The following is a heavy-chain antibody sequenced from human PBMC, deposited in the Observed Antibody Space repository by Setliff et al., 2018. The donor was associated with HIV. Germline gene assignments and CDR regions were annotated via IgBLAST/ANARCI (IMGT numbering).Heavy chain of an antibody. CDR1: GVIFGDYG. CDR2: IRSKAYGGTT. Sequence: GGSLRLSCAASGVIFGDYGVNWVRQTPGKGLEWVGFIRSKAYGGTTEYAASVKGRFTISRDDSKSIAYLQMNSLKTEDTAVYYCTRDYYYDGSGYYGYWGQGTLVTVSS. CDR3: TRDYYYDGSGYYGY. D-gene: IGHD3-22*01. V-gene: IGHV3-49*04. J-gene: IGHJ4*02.